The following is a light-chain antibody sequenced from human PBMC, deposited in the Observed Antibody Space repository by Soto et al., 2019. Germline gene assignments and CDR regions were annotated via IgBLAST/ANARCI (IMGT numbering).Light chain of an antibody. Sequence: DIQMTQSPSSLSVSVGDRVTITCRASQNIVNYLNWYQQQAGKAPNLLINAASNLQNGVPARFSGSGSGTDFTLTISSLQPEYFANYYCQHSYQTPITFGQGTRLETK. V-gene: IGKV1-39*01. CDR3: QHSYQTPIT. CDR1: QNIVNY. J-gene: IGKJ5*01. CDR2: AAS.